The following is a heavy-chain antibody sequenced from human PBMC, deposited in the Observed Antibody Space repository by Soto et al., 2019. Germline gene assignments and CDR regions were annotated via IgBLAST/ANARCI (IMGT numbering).Heavy chain of an antibody. Sequence: EVQLLESGGGLVQAGGSLRLSCAASGFTFRNYAMSWVRQAPGKGLEWVSAISGSGGSAYYADSVKGRFTISGDNSKNTLYLQMNSLRTEDTAVYYCAKERGPEYSNIHFGYWGQGTLVTVSS. D-gene: IGHD5-12*01. CDR2: ISGSGGSA. V-gene: IGHV3-23*01. CDR3: AKERGPEYSNIHFGY. J-gene: IGHJ4*02. CDR1: GFTFRNYA.